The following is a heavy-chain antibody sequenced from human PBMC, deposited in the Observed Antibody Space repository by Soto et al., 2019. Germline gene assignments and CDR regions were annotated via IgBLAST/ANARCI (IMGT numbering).Heavy chain of an antibody. D-gene: IGHD5-12*01. J-gene: IGHJ4*02. CDR3: ATKKRGDSGTDY. CDR2: ISYDGSNK. CDR1: GFTFSSYG. V-gene: IGHV3-30*03. Sequence: QVQLVESGGGVVQPGTSLRLSCAASGFTFSSYGMHWVRQAPGKGLEWVAVISYDGSNKYYADSVKGRFTISRDNSKNTLYLQMNSLRAEDTAVYYCATKKRGDSGTDYWGQGTLVTVSS.